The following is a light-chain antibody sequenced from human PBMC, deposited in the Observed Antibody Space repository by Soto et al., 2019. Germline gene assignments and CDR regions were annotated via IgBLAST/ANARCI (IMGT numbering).Light chain of an antibody. J-gene: IGLJ1*01. CDR1: SSDVGGYNY. CDR3: SSYTSSSTPYV. Sequence: QSVLTQPASVSGSPGQSITISFTGTSSDVGGYNYASWYQQHPGKAPKLMIYDVSNRPSGVSNRFSGSKSGNTASLTISGLQAEDEADYYCSSYTSSSTPYVFGTGTKVPV. CDR2: DVS. V-gene: IGLV2-14*01.